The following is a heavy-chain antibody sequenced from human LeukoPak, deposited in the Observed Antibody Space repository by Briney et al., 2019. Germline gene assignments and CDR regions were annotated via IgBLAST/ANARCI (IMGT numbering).Heavy chain of an antibody. CDR2: IRDKPDGGTT. CDR1: GFTFSNAW. D-gene: IGHD2-2*01. J-gene: IGHJ6*02. Sequence: PAGSLRLSCAASGFTFSNAWMSCVRQAPGKGLEWVGLIRDKPDGGTTDYAAPVKGRFTISRDDSKSMLYLQMNSLKTEDTAVYYCTTDNAPGMDVWGQGTTVTVSS. CDR3: TTDNAPGMDV. V-gene: IGHV3-15*01.